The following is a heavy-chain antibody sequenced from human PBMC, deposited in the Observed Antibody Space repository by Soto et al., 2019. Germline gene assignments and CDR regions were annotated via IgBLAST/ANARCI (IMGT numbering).Heavy chain of an antibody. CDR2: ISAYNGNT. Sequence: ASVKVSCKASGYTFTSYGISWVRQAPGQGLEWMGWISAYNGNTNYAQKLQGRVTMTTDTSTSTAYMELRSLRSDDAAVYYCASYDDSSGWTAFDIWGQGTMVTVSS. V-gene: IGHV1-18*01. J-gene: IGHJ3*02. D-gene: IGHD3-22*01. CDR3: ASYDDSSGWTAFDI. CDR1: GYTFTSYG.